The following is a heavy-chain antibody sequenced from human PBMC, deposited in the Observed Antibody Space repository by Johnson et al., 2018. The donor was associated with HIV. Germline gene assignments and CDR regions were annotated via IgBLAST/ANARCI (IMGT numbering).Heavy chain of an antibody. D-gene: IGHD3-22*01. CDR2: IRYDGSNK. J-gene: IGHJ3*02. CDR3: AKNRHYYDSSGYSDAFDI. CDR1: GFTFSSYG. V-gene: IGHV3-30*02. Sequence: QVQLVESGGGVVQPGGSLRLSCAASGFTFSSYGMHWVRQAPGKGLEWVAFIRYDGSNKYYADSVKGRFTISRDNSKNTLYLQMNSLRAEDTAVYYCAKNRHYYDSSGYSDAFDIWGQGTMVTVSS.